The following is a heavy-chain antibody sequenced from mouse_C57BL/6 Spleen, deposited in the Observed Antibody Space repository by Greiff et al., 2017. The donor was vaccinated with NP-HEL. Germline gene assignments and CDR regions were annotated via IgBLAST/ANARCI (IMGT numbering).Heavy chain of an antibody. CDR3: TRDGSSGYVDY. V-gene: IGHV5-9-1*02. Sequence: EVNVVESGEGLVKPGGSLKLSCAASGFTFSSYAMSWVRQTPEKRLEWVAYISSGGDYIYYADTVKGRFTISRDNARNTLYLQMSSLKSEDTAMYYCTRDGSSGYVDYWGQGTTLTVSS. J-gene: IGHJ2*01. CDR2: ISSGGDYI. D-gene: IGHD3-2*02. CDR1: GFTFSSYA.